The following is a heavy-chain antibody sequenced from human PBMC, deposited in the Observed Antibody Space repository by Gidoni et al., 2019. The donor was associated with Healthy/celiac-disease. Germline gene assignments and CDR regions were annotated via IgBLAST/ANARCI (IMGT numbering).Heavy chain of an antibody. Sequence: QVQLQESGPGLVKPSETLSLTCTVSGGSISSYYWSWIRQPPGKGLEWIGYIYYSGSTNYNPSLKSRVTISVDTSKNQFSLKLSSVTAADTAVYYCARHGYSSSLDYWGQGTLVTVSS. CDR2: IYYSGST. J-gene: IGHJ4*02. CDR3: ARHGYSSSLDY. V-gene: IGHV4-59*08. D-gene: IGHD6-13*01. CDR1: GGSISSYY.